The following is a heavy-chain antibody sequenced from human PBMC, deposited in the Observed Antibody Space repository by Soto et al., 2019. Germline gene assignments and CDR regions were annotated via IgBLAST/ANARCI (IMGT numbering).Heavy chain of an antibody. CDR1: GGSISSGGYY. CDR2: IYYSGST. V-gene: IGHV4-31*03. J-gene: IGHJ4*02. D-gene: IGHD3-16*02. CDR3: ARTYYDYIWGSYRAMCHFDY. Sequence: QVQLQESGPGLVKPSQTLSLTCTVSGGSISSGGYYWSWIRQHPGKGLEWIGYIYYSGSTYYNPSINSRVTISVDTSKNQFSLKLSSVTAADTAVYYCARTYYDYIWGSYRAMCHFDYWGQGTLVTVSS.